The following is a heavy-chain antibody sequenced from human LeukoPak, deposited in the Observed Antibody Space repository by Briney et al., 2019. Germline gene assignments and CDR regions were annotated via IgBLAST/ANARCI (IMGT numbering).Heavy chain of an antibody. Sequence: PGGSLRLSCAASGFTFDDYTMHWVRQAPGKGLEWVSLISWDGGDIYYADSVKGRFTISRDNAKNSLYLQMNSLRAEDTAVYYCARESRLTVTTGSGAFDIWGQGTMVTVSS. CDR1: GFTFDDYT. CDR3: ARESRLTVTTGSGAFDI. V-gene: IGHV3-43*01. J-gene: IGHJ3*02. D-gene: IGHD4-17*01. CDR2: ISWDGGDI.